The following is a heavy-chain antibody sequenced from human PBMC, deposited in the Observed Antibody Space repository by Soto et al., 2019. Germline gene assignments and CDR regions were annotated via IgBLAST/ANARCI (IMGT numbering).Heavy chain of an antibody. CDR2: INHSGST. J-gene: IGHJ4*02. V-gene: IGHV4-34*01. CDR3: ARGRLGAVAEYYFDY. Sequence: SETLFLTCAVYGGSFSGYYWSWIRQPPGKGLEWIGEINHSGSTNYNPSLKSRVTISVDTSKNQFSLKLSSVTAADTAVYYCARGRLGAVAEYYFDYWGQGTLVTVSS. CDR1: GGSFSGYY. D-gene: IGHD6-19*01.